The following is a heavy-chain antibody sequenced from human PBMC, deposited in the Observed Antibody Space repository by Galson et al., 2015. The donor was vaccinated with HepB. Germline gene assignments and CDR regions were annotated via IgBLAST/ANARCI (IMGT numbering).Heavy chain of an antibody. J-gene: IGHJ5*01. CDR3: ARGGLYYFSSGCYGQT. D-gene: IGHD3-10*01. CDR2: IYSGGSK. CDR1: GFTVSSNY. V-gene: IGHV3-53*04. Sequence: SLRLSCAASGFTVSSNYMSWVRQAPGKGLEWVSDIYSGGSKYYEDSVKGRFTISRHNSKNTLYLQMNSLRAEETAVYYCARGGLYYFSSGCYGQTWGHGTLVTVSS.